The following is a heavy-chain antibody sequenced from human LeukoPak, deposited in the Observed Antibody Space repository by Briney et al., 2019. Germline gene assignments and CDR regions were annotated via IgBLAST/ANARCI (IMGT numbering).Heavy chain of an antibody. CDR1: GFTFDDYG. CDR2: INWNGGGT. V-gene: IGHV3-20*04. Sequence: PGGSLRLSCAASGFTFDDYGMSWVRQAPGKGLEWVSGINWNGGGTGYADSVKGRFTISRDNAKDSLYLQMNSLRAEDTALYYCARIKGSYYFDYWGQGTLVTVSS. D-gene: IGHD1-26*01. CDR3: ARIKGSYYFDY. J-gene: IGHJ4*02.